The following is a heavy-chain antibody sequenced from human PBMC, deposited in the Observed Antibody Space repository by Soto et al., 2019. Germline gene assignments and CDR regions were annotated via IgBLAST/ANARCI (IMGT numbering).Heavy chain of an antibody. D-gene: IGHD1-26*01. V-gene: IGHV4-59*01. CDR3: ARIDHRGGLGMDV. Sequence: SETLSLTCTVSVGSINGYYWSWIRQPAGKGLEWIGYIYYSGSTNYNPSLKSRVTISVDTSKNQFSLKLSSVTAADTAVYYCARIDHRGGLGMDVWGQGTTVTVSS. CDR2: IYYSGST. CDR1: VGSINGYY. J-gene: IGHJ6*02.